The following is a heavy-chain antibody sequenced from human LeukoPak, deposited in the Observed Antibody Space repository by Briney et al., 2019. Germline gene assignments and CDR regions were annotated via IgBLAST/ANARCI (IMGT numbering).Heavy chain of an antibody. D-gene: IGHD2-15*01. CDR3: AKGSASGRPYYFDS. Sequence: HPGGSLRLSCAASGFTFSSYAMSWVRQAPGKGLEWVSGITGSGGSTYHADSVKGRFTISRDNSQNTLFLQMSSLRAEDSAIFYCAKGSASGRPYYFDSWGQGILVTVSS. CDR2: ITGSGGST. CDR1: GFTFSSYA. J-gene: IGHJ4*02. V-gene: IGHV3-23*01.